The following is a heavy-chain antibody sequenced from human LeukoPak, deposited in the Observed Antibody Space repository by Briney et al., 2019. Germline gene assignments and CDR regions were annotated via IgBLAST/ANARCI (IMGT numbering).Heavy chain of an antibody. CDR2: IRYDGSNK. CDR1: GFTFSSYA. V-gene: IGHV3-30*02. Sequence: GGSLRLSCAASGFTFSSYAMSWVRQAPGKGLEWVAFIRYDGSNKYYADSVKGRFTISRDNAKNSLYLQMNSLRAEDTAVYYCARVIGDRFSVNGMDVWGQGTTVTVSS. D-gene: IGHD3-3*01. J-gene: IGHJ6*02. CDR3: ARVIGDRFSVNGMDV.